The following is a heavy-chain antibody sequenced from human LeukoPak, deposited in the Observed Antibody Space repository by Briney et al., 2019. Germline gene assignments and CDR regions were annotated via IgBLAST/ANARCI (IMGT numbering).Heavy chain of an antibody. CDR1: GGSISRGDYY. J-gene: IGHJ4*02. Sequence: SETLSLTCTVSGGSISRGDYYWSWIRQPPGKGLEWIGYIYYSGSTDNNPSLKSRVTISVDTSKNQFSLKLSSVTAADTAVYYCVRGKSKFDYWGQGTLVTASS. CDR3: VRGKSKFDY. V-gene: IGHV4-30-4*01. CDR2: IYYSGST.